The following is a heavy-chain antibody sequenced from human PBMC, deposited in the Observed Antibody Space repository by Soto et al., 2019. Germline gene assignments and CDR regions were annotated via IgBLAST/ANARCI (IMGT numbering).Heavy chain of an antibody. Sequence: PSETLSLTCTVSGGSISSYYWSWIRQPPGKGLEWIGYIYYSGSTNYNPSLKSRVTISVDTSKNQFSLKLSSVTAADTAVYYCARSGALSRLWTYYDFWSGYYTGFIYFDYWGQGTLVTVSS. CDR3: ARSGALSRLWTYYDFWSGYYTGFIYFDY. CDR2: IYYSGST. J-gene: IGHJ4*02. CDR1: GGSISSYY. V-gene: IGHV4-59*08. D-gene: IGHD3-3*01.